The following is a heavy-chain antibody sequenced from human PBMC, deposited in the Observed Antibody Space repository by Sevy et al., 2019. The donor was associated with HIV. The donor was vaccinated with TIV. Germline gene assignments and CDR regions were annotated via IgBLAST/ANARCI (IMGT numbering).Heavy chain of an antibody. V-gene: IGHV3-7*02. CDR1: AINIRDYW. J-gene: IGHJ4*02. CDR3: VRAIQLAASY. D-gene: IGHD2-15*01. CDR2: INPDGSKI. Sequence: GGSLRLSCEASAINIRDYWMNWVRQAPGKGLEWVANINPDGSKIYYAESVKGRFTISRDSAKNSGFLQMTSLRAEDTAVYYCVRAIQLAASYCGQGMLVTVSS.